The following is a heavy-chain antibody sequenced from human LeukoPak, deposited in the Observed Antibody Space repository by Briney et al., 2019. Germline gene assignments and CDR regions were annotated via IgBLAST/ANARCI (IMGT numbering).Heavy chain of an antibody. CDR2: IKSDGST. V-gene: IGHV3-74*01. J-gene: IGHJ1*01. CDR1: GFTFSTYW. Sequence: GGSLRLSCAASGFTFSTYWMHWVRHAPGKGLVWVSRIKSDGSTNYADSVKGRFTISRDNAKNTVSLQMNSLRPEDTGVYYCARAPSEIGGYYPEYFRHWGQGTLVTVSS. D-gene: IGHD3-22*01. CDR3: ARAPSEIGGYYPEYFRH.